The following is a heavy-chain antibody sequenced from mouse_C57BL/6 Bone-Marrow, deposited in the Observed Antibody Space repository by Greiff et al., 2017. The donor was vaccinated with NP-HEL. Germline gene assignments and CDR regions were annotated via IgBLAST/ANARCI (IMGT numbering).Heavy chain of an antibody. Sequence: EVKLMESGGGLVQPGGSMKLSCAASGFTFSDAWMDWVRQSPEKGLEWVAEIRNKANNHATYYAESVKGRFTISRDDSKSSVYLQMNSLRAEDTGIYYCTLYGSSSYAMDYWGQGTSVTVSS. CDR1: GFTFSDAW. CDR3: TLYGSSSYAMDY. J-gene: IGHJ4*01. D-gene: IGHD1-1*01. CDR2: IRNKANNHAT. V-gene: IGHV6-6*01.